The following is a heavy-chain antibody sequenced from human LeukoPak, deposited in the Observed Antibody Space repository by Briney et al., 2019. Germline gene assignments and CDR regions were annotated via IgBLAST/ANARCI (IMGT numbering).Heavy chain of an antibody. CDR1: GGTFSSYA. CDR2: IIPILGIA. CDR3: ARDHCNSTSCSRTLNWFDP. D-gene: IGHD2-2*01. V-gene: IGHV1-69*04. J-gene: IGHJ5*02. Sequence: SVKVSCKASGGTFSSYAISWVRQAPGQGLEWMGRIIPILGIANYAQKFQGRVTITADKSTSTAYMELSSLRSEDTAVYYCARDHCNSTSCSRTLNWFDPWGQGTLVTVSS.